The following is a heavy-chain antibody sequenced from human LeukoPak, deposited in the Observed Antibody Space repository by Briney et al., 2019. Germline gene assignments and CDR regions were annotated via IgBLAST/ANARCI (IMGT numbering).Heavy chain of an antibody. V-gene: IGHV6-1*01. CDR2: TYYRSKWYN. Sequence: SQTLSLTCAISGDSVSSNSAAWSWIRQSPSRGLEWLGRTYYRSKWYNDYAVSVKSRITIQPDTSKNQFSLQLNSVTPEDTAVYFCARALRYSSGWALDYWGQGTLVTVSS. J-gene: IGHJ4*02. CDR1: GDSVSSNSAA. D-gene: IGHD6-25*01. CDR3: ARALRYSSGWALDY.